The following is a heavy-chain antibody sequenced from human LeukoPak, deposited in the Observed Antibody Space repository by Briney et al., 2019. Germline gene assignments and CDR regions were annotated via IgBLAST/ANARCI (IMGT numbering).Heavy chain of an antibody. V-gene: IGHV6-1*01. Sequence: SQTLSLTCAISGDSVSSNSAAWNWIRQSPSRGLEWLGRTYYGSKWYNDYAVSVKSRITINPDTSKSQFSLKLSSVTAADTAVYYCARLRKVLRYRADFDYWGQGTLVTVSS. D-gene: IGHD4-17*01. CDR3: ARLRKVLRYRADFDY. CDR1: GDSVSSNSAA. CDR2: TYYGSKWYN. J-gene: IGHJ4*02.